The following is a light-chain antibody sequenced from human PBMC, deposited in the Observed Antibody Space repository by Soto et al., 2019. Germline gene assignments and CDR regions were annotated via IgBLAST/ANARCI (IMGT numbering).Light chain of an antibody. CDR3: QQYNNWPPWT. Sequence: EIVMTQSPATLSVSPGERATLSCRASQSINSNLAWYQQKPGQAPRLLIYGASTRATGIPARFSGSGSGTEFTLTISSLQSEDFAVYHRQQYNNWPPWTFGQGTKVEIK. V-gene: IGKV3-15*01. J-gene: IGKJ1*01. CDR2: GAS. CDR1: QSINSN.